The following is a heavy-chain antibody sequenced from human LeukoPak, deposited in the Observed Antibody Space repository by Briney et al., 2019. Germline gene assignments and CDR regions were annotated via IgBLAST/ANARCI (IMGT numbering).Heavy chain of an antibody. CDR2: INHSGST. CDR3: ARPSGSGYYYRAFDI. V-gene: IGHV4-34*01. CDR1: GGSFSGYY. J-gene: IGHJ3*02. D-gene: IGHD3-22*01. Sequence: SETLSLTCAVYGGSFSGYYWSWIRQPPGKGLEWIGEINHSGSTNYNPSLKSRVTISVDTSKNQFSLKLSSVTAADTAVYYCARPSGSGYYYRAFDIWGQGTMVTVSS.